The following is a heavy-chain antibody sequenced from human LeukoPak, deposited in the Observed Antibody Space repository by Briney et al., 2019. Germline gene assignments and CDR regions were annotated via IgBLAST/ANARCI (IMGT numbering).Heavy chain of an antibody. J-gene: IGHJ6*02. CDR3: ASRPPGPYYGMDV. CDR1: GFTFSSYA. V-gene: IGHV3-23*01. CDR2: ISGSGGST. Sequence: PGGSLRLSCAASGFTFSSYAMSWVRQAPGKGLEWVSAISGSGGSTYYADSVKGRFTISRDNPKNTLYLQMNSLRAEDTAVYYCASRPPGPYYGMDVWGQGTTVTVSS.